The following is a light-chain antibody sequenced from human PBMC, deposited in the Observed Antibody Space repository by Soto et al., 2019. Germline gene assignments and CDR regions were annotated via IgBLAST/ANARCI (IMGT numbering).Light chain of an antibody. V-gene: IGKV3-20*01. CDR3: QQYGRTSWT. Sequence: EIVLTQSPGTLSLSPGEGATLSCRASQSVSTNFFAWYQQKPGQAPRLLIYGASTRATGIPDRFSGSGSGTDFTLTISRLESVDFAVYYCQQYGRTSWTFGQGTKV. J-gene: IGKJ1*01. CDR1: QSVSTNF. CDR2: GAS.